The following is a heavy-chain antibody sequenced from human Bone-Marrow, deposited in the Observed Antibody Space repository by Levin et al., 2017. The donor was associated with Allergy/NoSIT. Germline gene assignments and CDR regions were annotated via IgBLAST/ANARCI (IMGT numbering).Heavy chain of an antibody. J-gene: IGHJ3*01. CDR3: ARATPTNTFDV. CDR2: IYYTGGA. V-gene: IGHV4-30-4*01. Sequence: SQTLSLPCTVSGGSINSRDYYWSWIRQPPGKGLEWVGYIYYTGGAYYSPSLQSRLSISVDTSNNLFSLNVSSVTAADTAIYYCARATPTNTFDVWGQGTMVTVSS. CDR1: GGSINSRDYY.